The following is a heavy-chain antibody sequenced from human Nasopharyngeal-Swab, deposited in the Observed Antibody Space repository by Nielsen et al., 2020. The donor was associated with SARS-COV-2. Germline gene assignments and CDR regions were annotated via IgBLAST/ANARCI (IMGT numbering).Heavy chain of an antibody. CDR2: ISSSSSYI. CDR3: ARVAGLIAAAGDY. Sequence: WIRQPPRKGLEWVSSISSSSSYIYYADSVKGRFTISRDNAKNSLYLQMNSLRAEDTAVYYCARVAGLIAAAGDYWGQGTLVTVSS. D-gene: IGHD6-13*01. V-gene: IGHV3-21*01. J-gene: IGHJ4*02.